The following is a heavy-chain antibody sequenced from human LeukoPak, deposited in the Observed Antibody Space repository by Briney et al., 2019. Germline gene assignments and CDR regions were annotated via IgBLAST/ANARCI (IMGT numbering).Heavy chain of an antibody. CDR2: IYYSGST. CDR1: GGSISSYY. CDR3: ARGKNDAKPLDY. Sequence: PSETLSLTCTVSGGSISSYYWSWIRQPPGKGLEWIGYIYYSGSTNYNPSLKSRVTISVDTSKNQFPLKLSSVTAADTAVYYCARGKNDAKPLDYWGQGTLVTVSS. V-gene: IGHV4-59*01. D-gene: IGHD1-1*01. J-gene: IGHJ4*02.